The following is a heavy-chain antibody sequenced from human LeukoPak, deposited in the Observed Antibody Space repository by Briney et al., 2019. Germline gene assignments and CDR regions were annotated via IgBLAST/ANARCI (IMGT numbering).Heavy chain of an antibody. Sequence: GGSLRLSRAASGFTFSSYEMNWVRQAPGKGLEWVSYISSSGSTIYYADSAKGRFTISRDNAKNSLYLQMNSLRAEDTAVYYCARLDYQLLYPYFDYWGQGTLVTVSS. CDR1: GFTFSSYE. D-gene: IGHD2-2*02. CDR3: ARLDYQLLYPYFDY. CDR2: ISSSGSTI. J-gene: IGHJ4*02. V-gene: IGHV3-48*03.